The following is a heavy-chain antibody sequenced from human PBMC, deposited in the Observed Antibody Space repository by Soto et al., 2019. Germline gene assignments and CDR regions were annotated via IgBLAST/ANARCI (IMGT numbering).Heavy chain of an antibody. D-gene: IGHD4-4*01. CDR3: TRELSVTTRRWYYYYMDV. J-gene: IGHJ6*03. CDR1: GFTFGDYA. Sequence: HPGGSLRLSCTASGFTFGDYAMSWFRQAPGKGLEWVGFIRSKAYGGTTEYAASVKGRFTISRDDSKTIASLQMNSLKPEDTAVYYCTRELSVTTRRWYYYYMDVWGKGTTVTVS. V-gene: IGHV3-49*03. CDR2: IRSKAYGGTT.